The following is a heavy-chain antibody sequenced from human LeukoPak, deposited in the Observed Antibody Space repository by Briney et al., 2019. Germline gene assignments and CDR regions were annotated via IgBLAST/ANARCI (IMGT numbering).Heavy chain of an antibody. V-gene: IGHV4-59*01. CDR1: GGSISSYC. CDR2: IYYSGST. Sequence: SETLSLTCTASGGSISSYCWSWIRQPPGKGLEWIGYIYYSGSTNYNPSLKSRVTISVDTSKNQFSLKLSSVTAADTAVYYCARGVYSSSWQYFDYWGQGTLVTVSS. CDR3: ARGVYSSSWQYFDY. D-gene: IGHD6-13*01. J-gene: IGHJ4*02.